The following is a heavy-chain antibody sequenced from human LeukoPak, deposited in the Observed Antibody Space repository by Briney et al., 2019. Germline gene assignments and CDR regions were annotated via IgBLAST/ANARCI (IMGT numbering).Heavy chain of an antibody. J-gene: IGHJ6*03. CDR3: ARSPQYGWVSNYGRDDYYYMDV. CDR2: ISAYNGNT. V-gene: IGHV1-18*01. D-gene: IGHD3-10*01. CDR1: GYTVTSYG. Sequence: ASVKVSCKASGYTVTSYGIIWVRQAPGQGLEGMEWISAYNGNTNYAQKLQGRITITTDTSTSPVYVELRSLRSDDPAMDYCARSPQYGWVSNYGRDDYYYMDVWGKGTTVTVSS.